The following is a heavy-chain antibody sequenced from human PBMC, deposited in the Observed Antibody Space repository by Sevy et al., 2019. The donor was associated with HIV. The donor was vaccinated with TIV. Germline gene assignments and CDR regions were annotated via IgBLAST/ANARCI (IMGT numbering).Heavy chain of an antibody. D-gene: IGHD6-13*01. Sequence: GGSLRLSCTASGFTFGDYCMSWVRQAPGKGLEWVDSIQSDVYGGTVDHAGSVRGRFVISRDDSKTIAYLQMNDLKTEDTGVYYCRRWKAAESIFDYWGQGALVTVSS. V-gene: IGHV3-49*04. J-gene: IGHJ4*02. CDR3: RRWKAAESIFDY. CDR1: GFTFGDYC. CDR2: IQSDVYGGTV.